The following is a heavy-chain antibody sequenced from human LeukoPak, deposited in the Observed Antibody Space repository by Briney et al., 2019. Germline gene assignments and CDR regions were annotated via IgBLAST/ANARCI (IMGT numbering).Heavy chain of an antibody. CDR1: GYSISSGYY. V-gene: IGHV4-38-2*02. CDR3: ARAYSSSWYFNWFDP. Sequence: SETLSLTCTVSGYSISSGYYWAWIRQPPGKGLEWIGNIYHTGSTYYNPSLKSRVTISVDTSKNQFSLKLSPVTAADTAVYYCARAYSSSWYFNWFDPWGQGTLVTVSS. CDR2: IYHTGST. J-gene: IGHJ5*02. D-gene: IGHD6-13*01.